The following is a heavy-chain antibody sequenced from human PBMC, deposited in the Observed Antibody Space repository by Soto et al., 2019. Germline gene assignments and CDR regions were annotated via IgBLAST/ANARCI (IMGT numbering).Heavy chain of an antibody. CDR3: ASDATADDAFDI. Sequence: GGSLRLSCAASGFTFSSYSMNWVRQAPGKGLEWVSSISSSSSYIYYADSVKGRFTISRDNAKNSLYLQMNSLRAEDTVVYYCASDATADDAFDIWGQGTMVTVSS. J-gene: IGHJ3*02. CDR1: GFTFSSYS. D-gene: IGHD2-21*02. CDR2: ISSSSSYI. V-gene: IGHV3-21*01.